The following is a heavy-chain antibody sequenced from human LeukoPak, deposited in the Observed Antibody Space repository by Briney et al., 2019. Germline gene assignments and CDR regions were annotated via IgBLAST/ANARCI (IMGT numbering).Heavy chain of an antibody. CDR2: IYFSGST. J-gene: IGHJ5*02. D-gene: IGHD3-9*01. V-gene: IGHV4-39*07. CDR1: GGSISSSSYY. CDR3: ARGTRLVINWGVITGEFDP. Sequence: SETLSLTCTVSGGSISSSSYYWGWIRQPPGKGLEWIGSIYFSGSTYYNPSLKSRVTISVDTSKNQFSLKLSSVTAADTAVYYCARGTRLVINWGVITGEFDPWGQGTLVTVSS.